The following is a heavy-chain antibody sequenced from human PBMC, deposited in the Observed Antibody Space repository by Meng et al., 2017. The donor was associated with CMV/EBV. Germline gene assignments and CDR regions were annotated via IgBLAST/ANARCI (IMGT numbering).Heavy chain of an antibody. CDR1: GFTFSRFG. CDR2: IFFDGNKT. J-gene: IGHJ6*02. CDR3: AKDYYYYAMDV. Sequence: GESLKISCAASGFTFSRFGMHWVRQAPGTGLEWVSYIFFDGNKTYYADSVRGRFTILRDVSGTTLYLQMNSLRAEDAAVYYCAKDYYYYAMDVWGLGSTVTVSS. V-gene: IGHV3-30*02.